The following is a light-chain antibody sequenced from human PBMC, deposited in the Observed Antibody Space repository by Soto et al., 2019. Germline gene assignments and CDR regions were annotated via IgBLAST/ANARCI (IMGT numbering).Light chain of an antibody. CDR1: QGISSY. J-gene: IGKJ4*01. V-gene: IGKV1-9*01. CDR2: AAS. Sequence: DIQLTQSPSFLSASVGDRVTITCLASQGISSYLAWYQQKPGKAPKLLIYAASTLQSGVPSRFSGSGSGTEFTLTISSLQPEDFATYYCQQLNSYPLTFAGGTKVEIK. CDR3: QQLNSYPLT.